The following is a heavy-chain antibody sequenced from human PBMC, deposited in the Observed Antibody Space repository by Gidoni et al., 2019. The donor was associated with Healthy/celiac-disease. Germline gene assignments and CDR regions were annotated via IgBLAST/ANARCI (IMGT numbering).Heavy chain of an antibody. CDR1: GFTFSSYS. J-gene: IGHJ4*02. D-gene: IGHD1-26*01. CDR3: ARDGRIVGATGGYAAFNY. V-gene: IGHV3-48*01. Sequence: GFTFSSYSMNWVRQAPGKGLEWVSYISSSSSTIYYADSVKGRFTISRDNAKNSLYLQMNSLRAEDTAVYYCARDGRIVGATGGYAAFNYWGQVTLVTVSS. CDR2: ISSSSSTI.